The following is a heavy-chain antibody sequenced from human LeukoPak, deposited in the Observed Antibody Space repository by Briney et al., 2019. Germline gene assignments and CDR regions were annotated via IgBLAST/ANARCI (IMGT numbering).Heavy chain of an antibody. Sequence: GGSLRLSCAASGFTFSGSAMHWVRQSPGRGLEWVGRIRSKANDHATAYAASVRGRFTISRDDSKNTAYLQMNSLKTEDTAVYYCTRRLMTTVNDYWGQGTLVTVSS. CDR3: TRRLMTTVNDY. CDR1: GFTFSGSA. D-gene: IGHD4-17*01. J-gene: IGHJ4*02. CDR2: IRSKANDHAT. V-gene: IGHV3-73*01.